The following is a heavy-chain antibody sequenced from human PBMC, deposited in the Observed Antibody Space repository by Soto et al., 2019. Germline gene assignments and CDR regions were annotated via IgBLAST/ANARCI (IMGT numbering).Heavy chain of an antibody. V-gene: IGHV5-51*01. CDR1: GYSFTSYW. D-gene: IGHD3-10*01. J-gene: IGHJ4*02. CDR2: IYPGDSDT. CDR3: ARLFNYGSGSPEMVFDY. Sequence: PGESLTISCKGSGYSFTSYWIGWVRQMPGKGLEWMGIIYPGDSDTRYSPSFQGQVTISADKSISTAYLQWSSLKASDTAMYYCARLFNYGSGSPEMVFDYWRQGTLVTVSS.